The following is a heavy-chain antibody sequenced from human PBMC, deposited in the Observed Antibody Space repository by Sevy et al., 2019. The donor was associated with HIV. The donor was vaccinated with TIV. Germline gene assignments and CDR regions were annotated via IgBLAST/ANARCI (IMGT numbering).Heavy chain of an antibody. V-gene: IGHV3-23*01. CDR3: ARKYDSSGYFDY. J-gene: IGHJ4*02. CDR1: GFTFSSYA. Sequence: GGSLRLSCAASGFTFSSYAMNWVRQAPGKELEWVSGISGSGGSGDKTNYADSVKGRFTISRDDSKNSLYLQLNSLRAEDTAIYYCARKYDSSGYFDYWGQGTLVTVSS. CDR2: ISGSGGSGDKT. D-gene: IGHD3-22*01.